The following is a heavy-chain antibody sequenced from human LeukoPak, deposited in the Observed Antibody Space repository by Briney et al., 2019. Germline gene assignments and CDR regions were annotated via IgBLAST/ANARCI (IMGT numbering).Heavy chain of an antibody. CDR2: INPNSGGT. D-gene: IGHD3-22*01. Sequence: ASVKVSCKASGYTFTGYYMHWVRQAPGQGLEWMGWINPNSGGTNYAQKFQGRVTMTRDTSISTAYMELSRLRSDDTAVYYCATTGGSSGYYLDYWGQGTLVTVSS. CDR3: ATTGGSSGYYLDY. J-gene: IGHJ4*02. V-gene: IGHV1-2*02. CDR1: GYTFTGYY.